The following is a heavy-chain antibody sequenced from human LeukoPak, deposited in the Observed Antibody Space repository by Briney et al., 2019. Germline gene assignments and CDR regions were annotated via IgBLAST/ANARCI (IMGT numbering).Heavy chain of an antibody. J-gene: IGHJ4*02. CDR3: AKESRWGGWYPSGVDY. D-gene: IGHD6-19*01. CDR1: GFTFSSYG. Sequence: PGGSLRLSCAASGFTFSSYGMHWVRQAPGKGLEWVAVISYDGSNKYYADSVKGRFTISRDNSKNTLYLQMNSLRAEDTAVYYCAKESRWGGWYPSGVDYWGQGTLVTVSS. V-gene: IGHV3-30*18. CDR2: ISYDGSNK.